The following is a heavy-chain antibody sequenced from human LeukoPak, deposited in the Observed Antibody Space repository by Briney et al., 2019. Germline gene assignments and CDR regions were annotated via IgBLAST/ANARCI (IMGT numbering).Heavy chain of an antibody. CDR2: INPSSGGT. J-gene: IGHJ4*02. Sequence: ASLKFSCKASGYTFTSHYVHWVRQAPGQGLEWMGIINPSSGGTSYAQKFQGRVTMTRDTSTSTVYMELSSLRSEDTAVYYCARDFGIVGTTWGYYFDHWGQGTLVTVSS. CDR3: ARDFGIVGTTWGYYFDH. V-gene: IGHV1-46*01. CDR1: GYTFTSHY. D-gene: IGHD1-26*01.